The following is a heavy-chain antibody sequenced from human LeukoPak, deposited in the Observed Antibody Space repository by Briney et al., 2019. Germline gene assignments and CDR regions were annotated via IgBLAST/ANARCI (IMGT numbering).Heavy chain of an antibody. Sequence: GGSLRLSCAASGFTFSNFAMSWVRQAPGNGLEWVSAMSGSGATIYYADSVKGRVTISRDSSKNTLYLQMNSLRAEDTAVYYCAKPRDGYNYNFDYWGQGTLVTVSS. CDR2: MSGSGATI. D-gene: IGHD5-24*01. CDR3: AKPRDGYNYNFDY. V-gene: IGHV3-23*01. CDR1: GFTFSNFA. J-gene: IGHJ4*02.